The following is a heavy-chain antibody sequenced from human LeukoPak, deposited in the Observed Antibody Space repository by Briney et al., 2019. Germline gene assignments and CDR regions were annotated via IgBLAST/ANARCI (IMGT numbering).Heavy chain of an antibody. CDR2: VWYDGSNK. Sequence: GGSLRLSCAASGFTFSSYGMHWVRQAPGKGLEWVAVVWYDGSNKYYADSVKGRFTISRDNSKNTLYLQMNSLRAEDTAVYYCATSDDYFDYWGQGTLVTVSS. J-gene: IGHJ4*02. V-gene: IGHV3-33*01. D-gene: IGHD2-21*02. CDR1: GFTFSSYG. CDR3: ATSDDYFDY.